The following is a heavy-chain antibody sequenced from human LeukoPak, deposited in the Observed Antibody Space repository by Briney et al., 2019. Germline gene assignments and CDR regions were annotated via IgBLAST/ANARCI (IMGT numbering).Heavy chain of an antibody. D-gene: IGHD1-26*01. CDR1: GGSISSYY. CDR2: IYYSGST. CDR3: ARHHPPGRYNEPFQCQ. V-gene: IGHV4-59*08. Sequence: SETLSLTCTVSGGSISSYYWSWIRQPPGKGLEWIGYIYYSGSTNYNPSLKSRVTISVDTSKNQFSLKLSSVTAADTAVYYCARHHPPGRYNEPFQCQWGQGTLVTVSS. J-gene: IGHJ4*02.